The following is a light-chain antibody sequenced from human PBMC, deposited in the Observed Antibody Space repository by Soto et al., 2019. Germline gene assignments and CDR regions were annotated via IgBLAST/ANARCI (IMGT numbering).Light chain of an antibody. CDR2: KAS. Sequence: DIQMTQSPSTLSASVGDRVTITCRASQSISSWLAWYQQKPGKAPKLLIYKASSLESGVPSRFSGSGSGTEFTLTISSLQPDDFAPYYCQQYNRYWTFVQGTKV. CDR1: QSISSW. J-gene: IGKJ1*01. CDR3: QQYNRYWT. V-gene: IGKV1-5*03.